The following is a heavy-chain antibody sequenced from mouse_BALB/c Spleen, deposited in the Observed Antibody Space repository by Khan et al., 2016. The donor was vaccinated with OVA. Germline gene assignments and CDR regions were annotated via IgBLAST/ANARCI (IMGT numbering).Heavy chain of an antibody. CDR3: ASHLTGSFAY. CDR1: GFTFSAYG. Sequence: EVKLLESGGDLMKPGGSLKLSCAASGFTFSAYGMSWVSQTPDKRLEWVATINSAGYYTYYQDSVQGRFTISRNNAKNTLSLQMSSLKSEDTAMYYCASHLTGSFAYWGQGTLVTVSA. V-gene: IGHV5-6*01. J-gene: IGHJ3*01. D-gene: IGHD4-1*01. CDR2: INSAGYYT.